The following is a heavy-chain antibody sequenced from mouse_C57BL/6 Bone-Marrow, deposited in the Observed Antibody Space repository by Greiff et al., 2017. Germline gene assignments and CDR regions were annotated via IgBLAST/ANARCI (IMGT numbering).Heavy chain of an antibody. CDR1: GYAFTNYL. J-gene: IGHJ4*01. V-gene: IGHV1-54*01. Sequence: QVQLQQSGAELVRPGTSVKVSCKASGYAFTNYLIEWVKQRPGQGLEWIGVINPGSGGTNYNEKFKGKATLTADKSSSTASMQLSSLTSEDSAVYFCAIDGYLYYAMDFWGQGTSVTVSS. CDR2: INPGSGGT. D-gene: IGHD2-3*01. CDR3: AIDGYLYYAMDF.